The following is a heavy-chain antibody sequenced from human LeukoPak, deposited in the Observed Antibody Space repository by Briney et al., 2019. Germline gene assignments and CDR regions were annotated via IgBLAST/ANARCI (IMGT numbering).Heavy chain of an antibody. Sequence: GGSLRLSCAASGFTFSSSAMSWVRQVPGKGLEWVSGTSASGGSTSYADSVTGRFTISRDNSKDTLFLQMHSLRPGDTAVYYCVREDTPATANYWGQGTLVTISS. J-gene: IGHJ4*02. CDR1: GFTFSSSA. D-gene: IGHD2-21*02. CDR3: VREDTPATANY. V-gene: IGHV3-23*01. CDR2: TSASGGST.